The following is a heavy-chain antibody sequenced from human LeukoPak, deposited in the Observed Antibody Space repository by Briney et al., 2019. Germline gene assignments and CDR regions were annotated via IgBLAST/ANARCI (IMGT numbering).Heavy chain of an antibody. CDR1: GGSISSYY. CDR2: VYYSGST. D-gene: IGHD3-10*01. Sequence: NPSETLSLTCTVSGGSISSYYRSWFRQPPGKGLEWIGNVYYSGSTNYNPSLKSRVTISVDTSKNKFSLQLTSATAADTAVYYCARADDIWGVSPPREIWGRGTLVTVSS. V-gene: IGHV4-59*12. CDR3: ARADDIWGVSPPREI. J-gene: IGHJ2*01.